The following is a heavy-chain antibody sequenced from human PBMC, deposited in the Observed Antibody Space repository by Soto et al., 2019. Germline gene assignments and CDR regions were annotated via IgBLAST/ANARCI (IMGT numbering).Heavy chain of an antibody. CDR3: AKSPVGYYSFDI. D-gene: IGHD3-3*01. CDR2: ISYDGSNK. J-gene: IGHJ3*02. Sequence: ESGGGVVQPGRSLRLSCAASGFTFSSYGMHWVRQAPVKGLEWVAVISYDGSNKYYADSVKGRFTISRDNSKNTLYLQMHSLRAEDTAVYYCAKSPVGYYSFDIWGQGTMVTVSS. V-gene: IGHV3-30*18. CDR1: GFTFSSYG.